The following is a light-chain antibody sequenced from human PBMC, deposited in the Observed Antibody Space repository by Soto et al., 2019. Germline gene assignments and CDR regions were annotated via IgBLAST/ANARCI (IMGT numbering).Light chain of an antibody. CDR2: GAS. J-gene: IGKJ3*01. V-gene: IGKV3-20*01. CDR1: QSVSSPY. CDR3: QQYGSSPFT. Sequence: EVVMTQSPATLSLSPGERATLSCWASQSVSSPYLAWYQQKPGQPPRLLIYGASSRATDIPDRFIGSGSGTEFTLTIARLAPEDFAMSYCQQYGSSPFTFGPGTKVEI.